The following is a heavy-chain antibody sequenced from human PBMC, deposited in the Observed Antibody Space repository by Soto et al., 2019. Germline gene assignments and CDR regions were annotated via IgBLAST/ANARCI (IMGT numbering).Heavy chain of an antibody. D-gene: IGHD5-12*01. CDR1: GGSISDYN. J-gene: IGHJ4*02. CDR2: IYYSGTSGST. CDR3: ASGRWVQLPGY. V-gene: IGHV4-59*01. Sequence: QVQLQESGPGLVKPSETQSLTCTVSGGSISDYNWSWIRQPPGKGLEWIGYIYYSGTSGSTNYNPSLKSRVTISVDTSKDQFSLKLTSVTAADTAVYYCASGRWVQLPGYWGQGMLVTVSS.